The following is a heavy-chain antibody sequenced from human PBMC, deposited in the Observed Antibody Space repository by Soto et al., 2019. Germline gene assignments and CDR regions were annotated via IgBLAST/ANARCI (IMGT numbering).Heavy chain of an antibody. CDR1: GGSFSGYY. CDR2: INHTGST. D-gene: IGHD5-18*01. J-gene: IGHJ5*02. V-gene: IGHV4-34*01. Sequence: SETLSLTCAVYGGSFSGYYWSWIRQSPGKGLEWIGEINHTGSTNYNPSLKSRVTISVDTSKNQFSLKLSSVTAADTAVYYCASGSYGYGSWGQGTLVTVSS. CDR3: ASGSYGYGS.